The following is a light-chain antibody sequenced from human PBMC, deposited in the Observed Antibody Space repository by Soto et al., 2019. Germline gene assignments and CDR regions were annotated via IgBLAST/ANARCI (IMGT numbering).Light chain of an antibody. CDR3: NSYTSSSTYV. V-gene: IGLV2-14*03. CDR1: SGDVGGYNY. J-gene: IGLJ1*01. Sequence: QSVLTQPVSVSGSPGQSITISCTGTSGDVGGYNYVSWYQQHPGEAPKLMIYDVSNRPSGVSNRFSGSKSGNTASLTISGLQAEDEADYYCNSYTSSSTYVFGTGTKLTVL. CDR2: DVS.